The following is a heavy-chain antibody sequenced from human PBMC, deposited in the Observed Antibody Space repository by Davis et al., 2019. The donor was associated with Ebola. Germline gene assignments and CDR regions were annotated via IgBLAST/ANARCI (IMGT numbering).Heavy chain of an antibody. Sequence: ASVQVSCKASGYRFTSYYMHWVRQAPGQGLEWMGIINPITGGTSYAQNFQVRVNMTSDTSTSTVYMELSSLRSEDTAVYYCAREGGRYYDSSGYVFDIWGQGTMVKVSS. CDR3: AREGGRYYDSSGYVFDI. CDR2: INPITGGT. D-gene: IGHD3-22*01. CDR1: GYRFTSYY. V-gene: IGHV1-46*01. J-gene: IGHJ3*02.